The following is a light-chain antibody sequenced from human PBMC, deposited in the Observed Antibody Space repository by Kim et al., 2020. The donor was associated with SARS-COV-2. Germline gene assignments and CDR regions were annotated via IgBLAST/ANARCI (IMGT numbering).Light chain of an antibody. CDR1: QDISSY. V-gene: IGKV1-8*01. CDR3: QQYYTFPNA. J-gene: IGKJ2*01. CDR2: AAS. Sequence: AVRMTQSPASFSASTGDRVTITCRATQDISSYLAWYQQKPGKAPKLLIYAASTLQSGVPSRFSGSGSGTNFSLTISCLQSEDFATYYCQQYYTFPNAFGQGTKLEI.